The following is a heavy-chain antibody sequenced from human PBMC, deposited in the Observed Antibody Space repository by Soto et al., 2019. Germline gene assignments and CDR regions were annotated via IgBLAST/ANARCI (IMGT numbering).Heavy chain of an antibody. Sequence: GGSLRLSCAASGFTFSSYGMHWVRQAPGKGLEWVAVISYDGSNKYYADSVKGRFTISRDNSKNTLYLQMNSLRAEDTAVYYCAKLDTAGGKLLWFGGPLVEAYYYYGMDVWGQGTTVTVSS. V-gene: IGHV3-30*18. CDR3: AKLDTAGGKLLWFGGPLVEAYYYYGMDV. CDR1: GFTFSSYG. D-gene: IGHD3-10*01. J-gene: IGHJ6*02. CDR2: ISYDGSNK.